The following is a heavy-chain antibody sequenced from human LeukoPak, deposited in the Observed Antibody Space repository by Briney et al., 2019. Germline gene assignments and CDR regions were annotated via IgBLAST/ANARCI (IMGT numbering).Heavy chain of an antibody. Sequence: PGGSLRLSCAASGFTFSNAWMSWVRQAPGKGLEWVGRIKSKTDGGTTDYAAPVKGRFTISRDDSKNTLYLQMNSLKTEDTAVYYCTTDTDIVATTSPDCWGQGTLVTVSS. CDR1: GFTFSNAW. V-gene: IGHV3-15*01. CDR2: IKSKTDGGTT. CDR3: TTDTDIVATTSPDC. D-gene: IGHD5-12*01. J-gene: IGHJ4*02.